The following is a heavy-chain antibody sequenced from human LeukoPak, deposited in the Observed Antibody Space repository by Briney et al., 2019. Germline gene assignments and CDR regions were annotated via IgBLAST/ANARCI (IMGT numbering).Heavy chain of an antibody. CDR1: GYTFTGYY. V-gene: IGHV1-2*02. Sequence: ASVKVPCKASGYTFTGYYMHWVRQAPGQGLEWMGWINPNSGGTNYAQKFQGRVTMTRDTSISTAYMELSRLRSDDTAVYYCARSDSSSSPVGFDYWGQGTLVTVSS. D-gene: IGHD6-6*01. CDR2: INPNSGGT. J-gene: IGHJ4*02. CDR3: ARSDSSSSPVGFDY.